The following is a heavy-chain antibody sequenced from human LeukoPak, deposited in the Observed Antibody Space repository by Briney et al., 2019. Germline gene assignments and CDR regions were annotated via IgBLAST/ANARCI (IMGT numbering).Heavy chain of an antibody. V-gene: IGHV4-59*11. J-gene: IGHJ4*02. Sequence: SETLSLTCTVSGVSFSSHFWSWVRQLPGKGVDWIAYISYSGTTNYSPSLKSPATISVDTSRHQFPLNLTSVTAADTAVYSCTRWRDSRSGRGFDYCGQGTLVTVSS. CDR2: ISYSGTT. CDR1: GVSFSSHF. D-gene: IGHD6-6*01. CDR3: TRWRDSRSGRGFDY.